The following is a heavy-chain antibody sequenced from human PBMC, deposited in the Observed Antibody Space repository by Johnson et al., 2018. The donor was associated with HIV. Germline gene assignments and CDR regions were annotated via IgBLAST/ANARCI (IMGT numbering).Heavy chain of an antibody. CDR3: AKALGIVVVLDAFDI. CDR1: GFTFDDYA. V-gene: IGHV3-9*01. J-gene: IGHJ3*02. D-gene: IGHD3-22*01. Sequence: EVQLVESGGGLVQPGRSLRLSCAASGFTFDDYAMHWVRQAPGKGLEWVSGISWNSGSIGYADSVKGRFTISRDNAKNSLYLQMNSLRAEDTALYYCAKALGIVVVLDAFDIWGQGTMVTVSS. CDR2: ISWNSGSI.